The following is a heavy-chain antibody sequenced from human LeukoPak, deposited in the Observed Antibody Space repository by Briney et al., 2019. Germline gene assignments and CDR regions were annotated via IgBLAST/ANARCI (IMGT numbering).Heavy chain of an antibody. CDR1: EYTFSAYY. V-gene: IGHV1-2*02. J-gene: IGHJ4*02. D-gene: IGHD3-10*01. CDR2: INPKATGT. Sequence: ASVKVSCKASEYTFSAYYMHWVRQAPGQGLEWMGWINPKATGTNYAQKFKGRVTMTRDTSISTVYMELSRLRFDDTAVYYCAREQVVGDRHQKLFDYWGQGTLVTVSS. CDR3: AREQVVGDRHQKLFDY.